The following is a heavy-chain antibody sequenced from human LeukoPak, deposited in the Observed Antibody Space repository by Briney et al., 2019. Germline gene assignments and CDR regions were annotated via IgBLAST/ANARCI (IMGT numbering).Heavy chain of an antibody. CDR1: GFTFSSYS. V-gene: IGHV3-48*01. J-gene: IGHJ4*02. Sequence: GGSLRLSCAASGFTFSSYSMNWVRQAPGKGLEWVSYISSSSSTIYYADSVKGRFTISRDNSKNTLYLQMNSLRAEDTAVYYCAKAKSEAGRLFDYWGQGTLVTVSS. CDR2: ISSSSSTI. CDR3: AKAKSEAGRLFDY. D-gene: IGHD6-19*01.